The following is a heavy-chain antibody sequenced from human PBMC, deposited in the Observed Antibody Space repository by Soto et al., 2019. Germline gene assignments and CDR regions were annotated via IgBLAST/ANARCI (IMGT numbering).Heavy chain of an antibody. CDR2: VNPSGGHT. CDR1: GDTFTDYY. CDR3: ARGGHVVVVTAALDY. D-gene: IGHD2-21*02. Sequence: ASVKVSCKASGDTFTDYYIHWVRQAPGQGLEWMGTVNPSGGHTTYAQHFLGRVTMTRDTSSSTLYMELTSLTSDDTAIYYCARGGHVVVVTAALDYWGQGTLVTVSS. J-gene: IGHJ4*02. V-gene: IGHV1-46*01.